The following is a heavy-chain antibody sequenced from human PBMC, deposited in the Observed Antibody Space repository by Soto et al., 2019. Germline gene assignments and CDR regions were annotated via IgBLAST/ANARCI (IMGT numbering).Heavy chain of an antibody. J-gene: IGHJ6*02. Sequence: ASVKVSCKASGYTFTSYDISWVRQAPGQGLEGKGWMNRNSGNTGYAQKVQGRVTMTRNTSKSTAYMELSSLRSEDTAVYYCAIPRWLQTRYGMEVWGQGTTVTVPS. CDR1: GYTFTSYD. CDR2: MNRNSGNT. CDR3: AIPRWLQTRYGMEV. D-gene: IGHD5-12*01. V-gene: IGHV1-8*02.